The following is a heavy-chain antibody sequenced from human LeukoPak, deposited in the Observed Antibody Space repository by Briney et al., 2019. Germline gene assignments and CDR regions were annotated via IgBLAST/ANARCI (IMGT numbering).Heavy chain of an antibody. Sequence: GGSLRLSCAASGFTFSSYIMNWVRQAPGKGLDWVSSISSTSSYIYYADSVKGRLTISRDNAKNSLYLQMNSLRAEDTAVYYCARGRRGDYALDYWGQGTLVTVSS. CDR2: ISSTSSYI. D-gene: IGHD4-17*01. CDR1: GFTFSSYI. J-gene: IGHJ4*02. CDR3: ARGRRGDYALDY. V-gene: IGHV3-21*01.